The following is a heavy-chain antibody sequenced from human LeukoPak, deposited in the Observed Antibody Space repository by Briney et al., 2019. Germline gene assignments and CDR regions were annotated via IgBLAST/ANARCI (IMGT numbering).Heavy chain of an antibody. V-gene: IGHV4-59*01. D-gene: IGHD3-10*01. J-gene: IGHJ6*03. CDR3: ARVFDGSGSSLQVGYYDYMDV. Sequence: PSETLSLTCTVSGGSISSYYWSWIRQPPGKGLEWIGYIYYSGSTNYNPSLKSRVTISVDTSKNQFSLKLSSVTAADTAVYYCARVFDGSGSSLQVGYYDYMDVWGKGTTVTVSS. CDR2: IYYSGST. CDR1: GGSISSYY.